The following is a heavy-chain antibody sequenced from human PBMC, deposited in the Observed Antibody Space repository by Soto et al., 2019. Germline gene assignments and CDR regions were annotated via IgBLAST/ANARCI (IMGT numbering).Heavy chain of an antibody. V-gene: IGHV1-8*01. CDR1: GYTFSNYD. Sequence: QVHLVQSGAEVRKPGASVKVSCKTSGYTFSNYDINWVRQASGQGLEWLGWMNPDSGETGNVRKLLCRVPLTNNTSTDTSSMELTRLSCDDSAIYSCARGRMCAAQFSQPRDYSYAFDPWGQGTLVTVSS. CDR2: MNPDSGET. CDR3: ARGRMCAAQFSQPRDYSYAFDP. D-gene: IGHD3-22*01. J-gene: IGHJ5*02.